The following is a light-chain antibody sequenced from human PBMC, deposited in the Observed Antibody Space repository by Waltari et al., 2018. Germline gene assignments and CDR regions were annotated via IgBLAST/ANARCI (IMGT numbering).Light chain of an antibody. CDR1: QGIRND. J-gene: IGKJ1*01. V-gene: IGKV1-6*01. CDR2: AAS. CDR3: LQDYIYPWT. Sequence: AIQMTKSPSSLSASVGDRVTITCRASQGIRNDLGWYQQKQGKAPKLLISAASTLQSGVPSRFSGSGSGTEFTLTISSLQPEDFATYYCLQDYIYPWTFGQGTKVEIQ.